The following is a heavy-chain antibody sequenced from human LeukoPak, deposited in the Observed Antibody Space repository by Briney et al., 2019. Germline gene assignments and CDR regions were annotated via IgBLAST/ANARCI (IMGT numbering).Heavy chain of an antibody. V-gene: IGHV3-7*03. CDR1: GFIFTDYW. J-gene: IGHJ4*02. D-gene: IGHD6-6*01. CDR2: IKEDGSEK. CDR3: AKALSSSFTGSSWEY. Sequence: GGSLRLSCAASGFIFTDYWMYWVRQAPGRGLAWVANIKEDGSEKNYVDSVKGRFTISRDSAKSSLYLQMDTLRAEDMAFYYCAKALSSSFTGSSWEYWGQGTLVTVFS.